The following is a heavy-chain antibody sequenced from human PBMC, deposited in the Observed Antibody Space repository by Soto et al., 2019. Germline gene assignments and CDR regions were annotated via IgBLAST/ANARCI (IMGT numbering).Heavy chain of an antibody. Sequence: GGSLRLSCAASGFSVTSNYMTWVRQAPRKGLECVSVIYAGGNTYYPDSVKGRFTISSDNSKNTLFLQMNNLRAEDTAVYYCARVTTFYDILTSSYALNYFDYWGQGTRVTVSS. CDR2: IYAGGNT. J-gene: IGHJ4*02. V-gene: IGHV3-53*01. D-gene: IGHD3-9*01. CDR1: GFSVTSNY. CDR3: ARVTTFYDILTSSYALNYFDY.